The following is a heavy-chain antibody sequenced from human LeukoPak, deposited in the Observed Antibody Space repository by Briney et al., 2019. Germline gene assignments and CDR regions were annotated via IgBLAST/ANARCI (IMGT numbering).Heavy chain of an antibody. Sequence: GASVKVSCKASGYTFTGYYMHWVRQAPGQGLEWMGWINPNSGGTNYAQKFQGRVTMTRDTSIRTAYMELSRLRSDDTAVYYCARDAALIVGATTLNWFDPWGQGTLVTVSS. D-gene: IGHD1-26*01. CDR3: ARDAALIVGATTLNWFDP. V-gene: IGHV1-2*02. CDR2: INPNSGGT. CDR1: GYTFTGYY. J-gene: IGHJ5*02.